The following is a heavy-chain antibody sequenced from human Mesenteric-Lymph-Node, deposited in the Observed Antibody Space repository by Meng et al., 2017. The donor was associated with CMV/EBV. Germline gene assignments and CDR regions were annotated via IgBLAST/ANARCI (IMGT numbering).Heavy chain of an antibody. Sequence: GGSLRLSCAGSGFSFSTYSMNWVRQAPGKGLEWVSSISSSSIYIYYADSVKGRFTTSRDNAKNSLYLQMNSLRAEDTAVYYCARGSGYHYYFDYWGQGMLVTVSS. CDR2: ISSSSIYI. V-gene: IGHV3-21*01. J-gene: IGHJ4*02. CDR1: GFSFSTYS. CDR3: ARGSGYHYYFDY. D-gene: IGHD3-3*01.